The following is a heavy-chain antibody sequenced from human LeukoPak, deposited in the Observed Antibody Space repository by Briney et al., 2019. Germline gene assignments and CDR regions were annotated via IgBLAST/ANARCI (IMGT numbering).Heavy chain of an antibody. Sequence: SETLSLTCAVYGGSFSGYYWSWIRQPPGKGLEWIGYIYYSGSTNYNPSLKSRVTISVDTSKNQFSLKLSSVTAADTAVYYCARVVYSGYDFRGAMDVWGKGTTVTVSS. D-gene: IGHD5-12*01. V-gene: IGHV4-59*01. CDR1: GGSFSGYY. CDR2: IYYSGST. J-gene: IGHJ6*03. CDR3: ARVVYSGYDFRGAMDV.